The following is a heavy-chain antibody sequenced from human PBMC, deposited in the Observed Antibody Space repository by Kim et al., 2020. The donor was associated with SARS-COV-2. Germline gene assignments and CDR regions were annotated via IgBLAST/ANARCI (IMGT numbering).Heavy chain of an antibody. J-gene: IGHJ3*02. CDR2: INPKSGDT. D-gene: IGHD3-16*01. CDR3: ARPSDWRNVWGPFDI. Sequence: ASVKVSCKASGYIFTDYFIHWVRQAPGQGLEWVGRINPKSGDTTFAQKFQGRVTMTRDTSISTAYMELNRLTSDDTAVFYCARPSDWRNVWGPFDIWVKGTMATASS. CDR1: GYIFTDYF. V-gene: IGHV1-2*06.